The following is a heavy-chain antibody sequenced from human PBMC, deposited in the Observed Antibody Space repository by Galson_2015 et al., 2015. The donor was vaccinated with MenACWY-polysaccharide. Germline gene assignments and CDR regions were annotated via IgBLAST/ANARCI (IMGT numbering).Heavy chain of an antibody. V-gene: IGHV3-48*03. J-gene: IGHJ4*02. CDR2: ISSSGSTI. D-gene: IGHD6-13*01. CDR1: GFTFSSYE. Sequence: SLRLSCAASGFTFSSYEMNWVRQAPGKGLEWVSYISSSGSTIYYADSVKGRFTISRDNAKNSLYLQMNSLRAEDTAVYYCARADTLGSGSWLDYWAQGTLVTVSS. CDR3: ARADTLGSGSWLDY.